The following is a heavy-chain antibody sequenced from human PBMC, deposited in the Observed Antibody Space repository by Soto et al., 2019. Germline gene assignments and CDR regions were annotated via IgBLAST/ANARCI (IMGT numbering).Heavy chain of an antibody. CDR1: GTYISEFS. Sequence: QVQQQESGPGLLKPSDTLSLICSGSGTYISEFSWSWIRQPAGTGLERIGRIHNNGVVHYSPSFRGRPTMLIDTSSNHFSLNLQSATAADTAVYYCARESGENWTYEAHWGQGTLVTVSS. CDR3: ARESGENWTYEAH. J-gene: IGHJ1*01. D-gene: IGHD1-7*01. V-gene: IGHV4-4*07. CDR2: IHNNGVV.